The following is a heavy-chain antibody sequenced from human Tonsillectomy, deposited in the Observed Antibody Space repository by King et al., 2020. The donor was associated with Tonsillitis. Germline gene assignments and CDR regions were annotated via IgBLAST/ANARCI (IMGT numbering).Heavy chain of an antibody. D-gene: IGHD3-16*01. J-gene: IGHJ4*02. V-gene: IGHV5-10-1*03. CDR2: INPSESYI. CDR3: ARHAHRSTWYYGVY. Sequence: EVQLVQSGAEVKKPGESLRISCKASGYSFFSFWISWVRQMPGKGLEWMGRINPSESYIDYSPSFQVHVTISVDKSISTAYLQWITLKASDTAMYYCARHAHRSTWYYGVYWXXGTLVTVXS. CDR1: GYSFFSFW.